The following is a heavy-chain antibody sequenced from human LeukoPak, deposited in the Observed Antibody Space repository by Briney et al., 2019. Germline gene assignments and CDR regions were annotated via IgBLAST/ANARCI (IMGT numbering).Heavy chain of an antibody. CDR3: ARDSSSSPFDP. CDR1: GFTFSSYS. CDR2: ISSSSSTI. D-gene: IGHD6-13*01. J-gene: IGHJ5*02. Sequence: TRGSLRLSCAASGFTFSSYSMNWVRQAPGKGLEWVSYISSSSSTIYYADSVKGRFTISRDNAKNSLYLQMNSLRAEDTAVYYCARDSSSSPFDPWGQGTLVTVSS. V-gene: IGHV3-48*01.